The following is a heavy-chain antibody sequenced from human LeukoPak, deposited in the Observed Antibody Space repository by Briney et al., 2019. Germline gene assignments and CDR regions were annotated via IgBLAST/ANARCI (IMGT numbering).Heavy chain of an antibody. CDR2: IYTSGST. CDR1: GGSISSYY. Sequence: SETLSLTCTVSGGSISSYYWSWIRQPAGKGLEWIGRIYTSGSTNYNPSLKSRVTMSVDTSKNQFSLKLSSVTAADTAVYYCAREYYDILTGYYKSDYWGQGTLVTVSS. CDR3: AREYYDILTGYYKSDY. V-gene: IGHV4-4*07. J-gene: IGHJ4*02. D-gene: IGHD3-9*01.